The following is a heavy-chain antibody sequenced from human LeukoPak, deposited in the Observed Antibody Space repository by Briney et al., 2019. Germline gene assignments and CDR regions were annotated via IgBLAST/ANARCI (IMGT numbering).Heavy chain of an antibody. D-gene: IGHD5-24*01. Sequence: ASVKVSCKASGYTFTSYDINWVRQATGQGLEWMGWMNPNSGNTGYAQKFQGRVTITRNTSISTAYMELSSLRSEDTAVYYCARGKLSRFSGWLQFSVYYFDYWGQGTLVTVSS. CDR1: GYTFTSYD. CDR2: MNPNSGNT. CDR3: ARGKLSRFSGWLQFSVYYFDY. J-gene: IGHJ4*02. V-gene: IGHV1-8*03.